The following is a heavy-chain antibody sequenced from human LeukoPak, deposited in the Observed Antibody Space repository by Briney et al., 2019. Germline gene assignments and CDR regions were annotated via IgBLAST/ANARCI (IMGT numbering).Heavy chain of an antibody. J-gene: IGHJ4*02. CDR1: GGSFSGYY. Sequence: PSETLSLTCAVYGGSFSGYYCTWIRQSPGKGLEWLGEVHHSRGTSYNPSLKGRVSMSLDTSEKQFSLKLTSVTDADTGVYYCARATADFWSALSALPNYWGQGTLVTVSS. V-gene: IGHV4-34*01. D-gene: IGHD3-3*01. CDR2: VHHSRGT. CDR3: ARATADFWSALSALPNY.